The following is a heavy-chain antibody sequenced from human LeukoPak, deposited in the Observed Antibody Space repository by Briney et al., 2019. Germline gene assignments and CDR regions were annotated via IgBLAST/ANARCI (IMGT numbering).Heavy chain of an antibody. Sequence: ASVKVSCKASGGTLSSYAISWVRQAPGQGLEWMGRINPNSGGTNYAQKFQGRVTMTRDTSISTAYMELSRLRSDDTAVYYCARDRSVRLGELSPSGYWGQGTLVTVSS. CDR2: INPNSGGT. CDR1: GGTLSSYA. J-gene: IGHJ4*02. V-gene: IGHV1-2*06. D-gene: IGHD3-16*02. CDR3: ARDRSVRLGELSPSGY.